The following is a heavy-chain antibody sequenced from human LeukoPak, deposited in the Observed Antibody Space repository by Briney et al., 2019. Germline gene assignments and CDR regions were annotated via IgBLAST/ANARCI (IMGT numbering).Heavy chain of an antibody. CDR3: ARGKNGDSLFDY. CDR1: GFTFSTYW. CDR2: IDRDASST. D-gene: IGHD4-17*01. J-gene: IGHJ4*02. Sequence: SGGSLRLSCAASGFTFSTYWMLWVRQAPGKGLVWVSRIDRDASSTTYADFVKGRFIISRDIAKNTLYLQMNSLRAEDTALYYCARGKNGDSLFDYWGQGALVTVSS. V-gene: IGHV3-74*01.